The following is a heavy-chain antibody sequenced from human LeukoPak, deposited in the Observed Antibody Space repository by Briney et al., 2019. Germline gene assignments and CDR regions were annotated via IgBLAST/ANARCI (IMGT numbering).Heavy chain of an antibody. CDR2: LHSSGST. Sequence: SETLSLTCTVSGDSIISYYWNWIRQPAGKGLEWIGRLHSSGSTNYSPSLNSRVTLSLDTSKNQFSLSLSSVTDADTAVYYCARKSLRQNYFDSWGQGILVTVSS. V-gene: IGHV4-4*07. CDR3: ARKSLRQNYFDS. J-gene: IGHJ4*02. CDR1: GDSIISYY.